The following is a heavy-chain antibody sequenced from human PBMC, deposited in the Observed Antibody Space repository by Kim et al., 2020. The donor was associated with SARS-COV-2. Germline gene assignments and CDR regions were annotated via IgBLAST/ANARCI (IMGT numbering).Heavy chain of an antibody. Sequence: GGSLRLSCAASGFTFSSYWMSWVRQAPGKGLEWVANIKQDGSEKYYVDSVKGRFTISRDNAKNSLYLQMNSLRAEDTAVYYCARDLGISSWSTYYYGMDVWGQGTTVTVSS. D-gene: IGHD6-13*01. V-gene: IGHV3-7*03. J-gene: IGHJ6*02. CDR2: IKQDGSEK. CDR3: ARDLGISSWSTYYYGMDV. CDR1: GFTFSSYW.